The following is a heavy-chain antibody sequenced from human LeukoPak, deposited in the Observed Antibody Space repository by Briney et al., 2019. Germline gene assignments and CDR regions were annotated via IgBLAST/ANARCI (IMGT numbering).Heavy chain of an antibody. V-gene: IGHV4-39*02. CDR3: ARDVVAAAGTEVQH. Sequence: SETLSLTCTVSGDSISRSTYYWAWIRQPPGKGLEWIGSVYYGRSPYFNPSLESRATISVDTSKNHFSLKMSSVTAADTAVYYCARDVVAAAGTEVQHWGQGTLVTVSS. D-gene: IGHD6-13*01. CDR2: VYYGRSP. J-gene: IGHJ1*01. CDR1: GDSISRSTYY.